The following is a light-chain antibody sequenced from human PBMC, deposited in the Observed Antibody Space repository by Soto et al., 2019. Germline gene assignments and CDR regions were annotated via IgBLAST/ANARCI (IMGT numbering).Light chain of an antibody. Sequence: EIVFTQSPGTLSLSPGERATLSCRASQSVTSNYLALYQQKPGQPPRLLIYGASTRATGVPARFSGSGSVTEFTLTISSLQSEDFAVYYCQQYNNWPLTFGGGTKVDIK. J-gene: IGKJ4*01. V-gene: IGKV3-15*01. CDR1: QSVTSN. CDR3: QQYNNWPLT. CDR2: GAS.